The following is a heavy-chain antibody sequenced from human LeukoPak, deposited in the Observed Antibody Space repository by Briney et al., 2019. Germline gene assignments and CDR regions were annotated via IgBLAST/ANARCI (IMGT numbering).Heavy chain of an antibody. J-gene: IGHJ4*02. Sequence: SETLSLTCTVSGGPISPYYWSWIRQPPGKGLEWIGYIYYSGSTNYNPSLKSRITISVDTSKNQFSLKLSSVTAADTAVYYCARDSGYYDSSGYKNYFDYWGQGTLVTVSS. V-gene: IGHV4-59*01. CDR1: GGPISPYY. CDR3: ARDSGYYDSSGYKNYFDY. D-gene: IGHD3-22*01. CDR2: IYYSGST.